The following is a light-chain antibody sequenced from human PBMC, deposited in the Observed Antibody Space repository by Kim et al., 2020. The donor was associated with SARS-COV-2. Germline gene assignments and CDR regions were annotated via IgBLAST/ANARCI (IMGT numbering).Light chain of an antibody. CDR2: AAS. CDR3: QQHATWPPALT. Sequence: PGEIATNACRASQGTDIDVAGYQQKTGRAPRLLIYAASKGVSGVPARFSGSGSGIDFAHTINGLEPEDFAVYYWQQHATWPPALTFGGGTKVDIK. V-gene: IGKV3D-11*03. J-gene: IGKJ4*01. CDR1: QGTDID.